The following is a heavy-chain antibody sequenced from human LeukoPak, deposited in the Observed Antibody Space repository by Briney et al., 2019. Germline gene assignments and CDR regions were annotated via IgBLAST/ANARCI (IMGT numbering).Heavy chain of an antibody. CDR1: GFTFSSYA. D-gene: IGHD1-26*01. J-gene: IGHJ4*02. Sequence: GGSLRLSSAASGFTFSSYAMHWVRQAPGKGLEWVAVISYDGSNKYYEDSVKGRFTISRDNSKNTLYLQMNSLRAEDTAVYYCATPGLYSGSYFDYWGQGTLVTVSS. CDR2: ISYDGSNK. V-gene: IGHV3-30*04. CDR3: ATPGLYSGSYFDY.